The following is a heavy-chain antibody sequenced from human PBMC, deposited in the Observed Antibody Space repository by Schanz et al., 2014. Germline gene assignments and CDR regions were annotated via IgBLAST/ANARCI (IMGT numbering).Heavy chain of an antibody. D-gene: IGHD3-3*01. CDR1: GFTFSSYS. CDR3: VRDSFFAFDY. J-gene: IGHJ4*02. CDR2: VSLSTPDI. Sequence: EVQLVESGGGLVQPGGSLRLSCTASGFTFSSYSMNWVRQAPGKGLEWVSYVSLSTPDIYYADSVKGRFTMSRDNAKNSVFLQMNSLRAEDTAVYYCVRDSFFAFDYWGQGTLVTVSS. V-gene: IGHV3-48*01.